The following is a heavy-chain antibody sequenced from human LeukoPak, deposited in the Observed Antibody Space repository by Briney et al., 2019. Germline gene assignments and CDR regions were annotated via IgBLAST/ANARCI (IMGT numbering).Heavy chain of an antibody. CDR3: ARHFGSGSCGFHI. CDR2: INYSGSS. D-gene: IGHD3-10*01. Sequence: PSETLSLTCAVSGGSISSSAYYWGWIRQPPGKGLEWIGSINYSGSSHYNPSLKSRVTISVDTSKIQFSLKLSSVTAADTAVYYCARHFGSGSCGFHIWGQGTAVTVSS. J-gene: IGHJ3*02. CDR1: GGSISSSAYY. V-gene: IGHV4-39*07.